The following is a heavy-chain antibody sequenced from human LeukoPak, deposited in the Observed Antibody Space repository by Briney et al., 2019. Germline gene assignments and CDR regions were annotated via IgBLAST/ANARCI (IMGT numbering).Heavy chain of an antibody. J-gene: IGHJ4*02. Sequence: SQTLSLTCTVSGGSISSGDYYWNWIRQPPGKGLEWIGFIYYSGSAYYNPSLKSRVIISVDTSKNQFSLNLSSVTAADTAVYFCARGLARFYGAASDFWGQGNLVNVSS. D-gene: IGHD3-3*02. CDR3: ARGLARFYGAASDF. V-gene: IGHV4-30-4*01. CDR1: GGSISSGDYY. CDR2: IYYSGSA.